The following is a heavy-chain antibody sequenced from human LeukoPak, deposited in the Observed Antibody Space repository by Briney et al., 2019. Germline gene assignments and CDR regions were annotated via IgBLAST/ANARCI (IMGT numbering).Heavy chain of an antibody. CDR3: ARVWGNGYFDL. V-gene: IGHV4-61*01. CDR2: IYYSGST. Sequence: SETLSLTCTVSGGFISSGSYYWSWIRQPPGKGLEWIGYIYYSGSTNYNPSLKSRVTISVDTSKNQFSLKLSSVTAADTAVYYCARVWGNGYFDLWGRGTLVTVSS. J-gene: IGHJ2*01. CDR1: GGFISSGSYY. D-gene: IGHD7-27*01.